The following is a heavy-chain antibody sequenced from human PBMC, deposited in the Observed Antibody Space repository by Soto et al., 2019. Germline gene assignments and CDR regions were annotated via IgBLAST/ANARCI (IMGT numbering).Heavy chain of an antibody. CDR2: INAGNGDT. D-gene: IGHD3-10*01. CDR1: GYTFTSHS. V-gene: IGHV1-3*01. J-gene: IGHJ4*01. CDR3: ARSITMLREAKSYFDY. Sequence: ASVKVSCKASGYTFTSHSIHWVRQAPGQRLEWLGWINAGNGDTKYSQKFQGRVTITRDTSASTSYMEMSTLTSEDTALYYCARSITMLREAKSYFDYRG.